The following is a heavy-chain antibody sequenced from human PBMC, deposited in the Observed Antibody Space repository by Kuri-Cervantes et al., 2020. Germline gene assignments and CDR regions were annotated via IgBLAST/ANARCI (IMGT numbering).Heavy chain of an antibody. CDR2: INAGNGNT. Sequence: ASVKVSYKPSGYTFTSYAMHWVRQAPGQRLEWMGWINAGNGNTKYSQKFQGRVTITRETSPSTAYMELSSLRSEDTAVYYCARDKRSSWRRSNGWYFDVWGQGTLVTVSS. V-gene: IGHV1-3*01. CDR1: GYTFTSYA. D-gene: IGHD6-13*01. CDR3: ARDKRSSWRRSNGWYFDV. J-gene: IGHJ4*02.